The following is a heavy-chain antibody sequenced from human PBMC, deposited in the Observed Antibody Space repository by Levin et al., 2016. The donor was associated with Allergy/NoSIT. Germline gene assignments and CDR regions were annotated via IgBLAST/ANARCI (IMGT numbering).Heavy chain of an antibody. Sequence: WIRQPPGKGLEWTGYIHHSGRSNKNPSLKSRVTISVDTSKNQFSLKLSSVTASDTAVYYCARGLDSSGPFDYWGQGALVTVSS. V-gene: IGHV4-59*01. J-gene: IGHJ4*02. CDR2: IHHSGRS. CDR3: ARGLDSSGPFDY. D-gene: IGHD6-19*01.